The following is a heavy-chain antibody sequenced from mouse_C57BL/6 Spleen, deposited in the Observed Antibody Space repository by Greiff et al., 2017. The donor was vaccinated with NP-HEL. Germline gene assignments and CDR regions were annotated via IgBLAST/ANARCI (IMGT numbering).Heavy chain of an antibody. Sequence: QVQLQQPGAELVRPGTSVKLSCKASGYTFTSYWMHWVKQRPGQGLEWIGVIDPSDSYTNYNQKFKGKATLTVDTSSSTAYMQLSSLTSEDSAVYYCARSWDVWFAYWGQGTLVTVSA. CDR1: GYTFTSYW. V-gene: IGHV1-59*01. J-gene: IGHJ3*01. D-gene: IGHD4-1*01. CDR3: ARSWDVWFAY. CDR2: IDPSDSYT.